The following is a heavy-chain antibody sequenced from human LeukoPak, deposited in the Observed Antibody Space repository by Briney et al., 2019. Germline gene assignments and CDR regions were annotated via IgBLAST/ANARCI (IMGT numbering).Heavy chain of an antibody. J-gene: IGHJ5*02. CDR2: INHSGST. V-gene: IGHV4-34*01. CDR1: GGSFSGYY. D-gene: IGHD5-12*01. Sequence: SETLSLTCAVYGGSFSGYYWSWIRQPPGKGREWIGEINHSGSTNYNPSLKSRVTISVDTSKKQFSLKLSSVTAADTAVYYCARSGSEYNWFDPWGQGTLVTVSS. CDR3: ARSGSEYNWFDP.